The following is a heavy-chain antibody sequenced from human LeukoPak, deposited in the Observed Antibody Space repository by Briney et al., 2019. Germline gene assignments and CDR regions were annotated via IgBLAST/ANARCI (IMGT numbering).Heavy chain of an antibody. Sequence: GGSLRLSCVVSGFTVSSNYMSWVRQAPGKGLEWVSVLYSVGNTYHADSVKGRFTISRDNSKNTLYLQMNSLRAEDTAVYYCAREGASSSFGYWGQGTLVTVSS. J-gene: IGHJ4*02. CDR1: GFTVSSNY. CDR3: AREGASSSFGY. CDR2: LYSVGNT. D-gene: IGHD6-13*01. V-gene: IGHV3-53*01.